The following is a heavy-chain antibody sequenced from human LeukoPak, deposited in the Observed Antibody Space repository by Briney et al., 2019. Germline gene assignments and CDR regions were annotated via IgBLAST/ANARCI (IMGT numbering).Heavy chain of an antibody. CDR3: ARATSFGVVTTLNYYYYGMDV. Sequence: GGSPRLSCAASGFTFSSYSMNWVRQAPGKGLEWVSYIGSSTSNIHYADSVKGRFTISRENAKNSLYLQMNSLRAGDTAVYYCARATSFGVVTTLNYYYYGMDVWGQGTTVTVSS. D-gene: IGHD3-3*01. J-gene: IGHJ6*02. CDR2: IGSSTSNI. CDR1: GFTFSSYS. V-gene: IGHV3-48*01.